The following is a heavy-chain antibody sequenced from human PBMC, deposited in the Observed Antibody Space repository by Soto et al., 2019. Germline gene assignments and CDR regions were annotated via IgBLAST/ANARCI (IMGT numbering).Heavy chain of an antibody. CDR1: GFSLRNSGLG. Sequence: SGPTLVNPTQTLTLTCTFSGFSLRNSGLGVGWIRQPPGKALEWLAFIYWDDDRRYSPSLKSRLTITKDTSKNQVVLTMNNTDPVDTATYYCAHRATLGSRWDTGYLDDWGKGTLVTVAS. V-gene: IGHV2-5*02. J-gene: IGHJ4*02. D-gene: IGHD6-13*01. CDR2: IYWDDDR. CDR3: AHRATLGSRWDTGYLDD.